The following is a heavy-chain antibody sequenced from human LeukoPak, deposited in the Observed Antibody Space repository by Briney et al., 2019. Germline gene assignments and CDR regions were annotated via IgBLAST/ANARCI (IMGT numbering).Heavy chain of an antibody. J-gene: IGHJ4*02. V-gene: IGHV1-69*05. CDR3: ARKVPADSHFDY. CDR2: ITPIFGSA. Sequence: SVKVSCKASGGTFSSYTISWVRQAPGQGLEWMGRITPIFGSANYAQKFQGRVTITTDESTSTAYMELSSLRSEDTAVYYCARKVPADSHFDYWGQGTQVTVSS. CDR1: GGTFSSYT. D-gene: IGHD2-2*01.